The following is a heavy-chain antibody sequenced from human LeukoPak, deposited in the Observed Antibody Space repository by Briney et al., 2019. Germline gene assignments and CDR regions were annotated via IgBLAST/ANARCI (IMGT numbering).Heavy chain of an antibody. D-gene: IGHD2-15*01. J-gene: IGHJ4*02. CDR1: GYTFTSYG. V-gene: IGHV1-18*01. Sequence: ASVKVSCKASGYTFTSYGISWVRQAPGQGLEWMGWISAYNGNTNYAQKLQGRVTMTTDTSTSTAYMELRSLRSDDTAVYYCARARDCSGGSCYHALLDYWGQGTLVTVSS. CDR3: ARARDCSGGSCYHALLDY. CDR2: ISAYNGNT.